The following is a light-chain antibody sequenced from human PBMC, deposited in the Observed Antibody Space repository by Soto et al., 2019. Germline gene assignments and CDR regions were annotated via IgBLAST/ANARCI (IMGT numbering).Light chain of an antibody. V-gene: IGLV2-14*01. CDR1: SSYVGGYNY. J-gene: IGLJ2*01. CDR3: SSYATSSVV. Sequence: QSALTQPASVSGSPGQSITISCTGTSSYVGGYNYVSWYQQHPGKAPKLMIYDVSNRPSGVSNCFSGSKSGNTASLTISGVQAEDEADYYCSSYATSSVVFGGGTKLTVL. CDR2: DVS.